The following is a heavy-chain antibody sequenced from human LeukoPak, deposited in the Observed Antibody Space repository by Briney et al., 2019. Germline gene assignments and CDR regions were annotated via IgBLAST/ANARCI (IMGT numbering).Heavy chain of an antibody. V-gene: IGHV3-23*01. CDR2: ISGSGGRT. CDR3: AKSLFGMMVGDDAFDI. D-gene: IGHD3-22*01. Sequence: GGSLRLSCAASGFTFSSYAMGWVRQAPGKGLEWVSFISGSGGRTYGADSAKGRFTISRDNSQNTLSLQMNSLRAEDTALYYCAKSLFGMMVGDDAFDIWGQGTMVAVSS. J-gene: IGHJ3*02. CDR1: GFTFSSYA.